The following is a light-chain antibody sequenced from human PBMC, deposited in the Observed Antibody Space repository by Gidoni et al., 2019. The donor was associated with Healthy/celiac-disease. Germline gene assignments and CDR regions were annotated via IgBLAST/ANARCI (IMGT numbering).Light chain of an antibody. CDR1: QGISSW. Sequence: DIQMTQSPSSVSSSVGDRVTITCRASQGISSWLAWYQQKPGKAPKLLIYAASRLQSGGPTRVSGSGAGAGFTLTISSLQPGDVATYYCQQAHIFPFTFXGGTKVEIK. V-gene: IGKV1-12*01. CDR3: QQAHIFPFT. CDR2: AAS. J-gene: IGKJ4*01.